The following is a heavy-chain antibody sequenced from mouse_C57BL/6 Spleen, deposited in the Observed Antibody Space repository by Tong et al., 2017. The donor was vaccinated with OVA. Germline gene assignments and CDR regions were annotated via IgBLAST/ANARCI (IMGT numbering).Heavy chain of an antibody. V-gene: IGHV2-6*02. J-gene: IGHJ2*01. D-gene: IGHD1-1*01. CDR3: ARNWGYYGSPYYFDY. CDR2: IWSDGST. Sequence: VQLQESGPGLVAPSQSLSITCTVSGFSLTSYGVHWVRQPPGKGLEWLVVIWSDGSTTYNSALKSRLSISKDNSKSQVFLKMNSHQTDDTAMYYCARNWGYYGSPYYFDYWGQGTTLTVSS. CDR1: GFSLTSYG.